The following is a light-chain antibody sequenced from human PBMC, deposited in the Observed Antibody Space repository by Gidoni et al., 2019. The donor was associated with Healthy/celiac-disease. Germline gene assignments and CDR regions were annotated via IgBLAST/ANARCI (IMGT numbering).Light chain of an antibody. V-gene: IGKV1-33*01. CDR1: QDISNY. Sequence: DIHMTQSPSSLSASVGDRVTITCHASQDISNYLNWYQQKPGKATKLLIYDASNLETGVPSRFSGSGAGTDFTFTISSLQHEDIATYYCQQYDNLHTFGGGTKVEIK. CDR2: DAS. CDR3: QQYDNLHT. J-gene: IGKJ4*01.